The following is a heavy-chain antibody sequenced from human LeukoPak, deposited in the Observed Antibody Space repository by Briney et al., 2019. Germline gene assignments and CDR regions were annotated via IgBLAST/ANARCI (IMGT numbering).Heavy chain of an antibody. V-gene: IGHV3-21*01. D-gene: IGHD1-1*01. J-gene: IGHJ3*02. CDR3: ARGQGLNPEAVTNAVEI. CDR2: ISSSSSYI. Sequence: GGSLRLSCAASGFTFSSYSMNWVRQAPGKGLEWVSSISSSSSYIYYADSVKGRFTISRDNAKNSLYLQMNRLRDEDKAVYYWARGQGLNPEAVTNAVEICGQGTMGTVSS. CDR1: GFTFSSYS.